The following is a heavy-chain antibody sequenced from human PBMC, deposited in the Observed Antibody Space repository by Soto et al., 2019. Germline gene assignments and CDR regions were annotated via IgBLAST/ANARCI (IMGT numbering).Heavy chain of an antibody. CDR1: GFTFDDYA. D-gene: IGHD3-10*01. J-gene: IGHJ4*02. Sequence: GGSLRLSCAASGFTFDDYAMHWVRQAPGKGLEWVSGISWNSGSLGYADSVKGRFTISRDNAKNSLYLQMNSLRAEDTALYYCAKDRLWFGELWGCYFDYWGQGTLVTVSS. CDR3: AKDRLWFGELWGCYFDY. CDR2: ISWNSGSL. V-gene: IGHV3-9*01.